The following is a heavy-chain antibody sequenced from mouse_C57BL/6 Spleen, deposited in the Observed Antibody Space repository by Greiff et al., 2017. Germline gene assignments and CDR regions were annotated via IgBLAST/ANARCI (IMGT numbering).Heavy chain of an antibody. V-gene: IGHV1-52*01. J-gene: IGHJ4*01. CDR1: GYTFTSYW. D-gene: IGHD3-2*02. CDR3: ARGGYGYAMGD. CDR2: IDPADSDT. Sequence: VQLQQPGAELVRPGSSVKLSCKASGYTFTSYWMHWVKQRPRQGLEWIGNIDPADSDTHYNQKFKDKATLTVDKSSSTAYMQLSSLTSEDTAVYYCARGGYGYAMGDWGQGTSVTVSS.